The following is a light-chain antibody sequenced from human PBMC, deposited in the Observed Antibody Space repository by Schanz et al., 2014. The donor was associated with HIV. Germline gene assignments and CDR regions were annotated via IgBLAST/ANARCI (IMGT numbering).Light chain of an antibody. V-gene: IGLV2-8*01. Sequence: QSALTQPPSASGSRGQSVTISCTGTSSDVGHYDYVSWYQQHPGKAPKLMIYEVSKRPSGVPDRFSGSKSGNTASLTVSGLQAEDEADYYCSSYAGSNNLLFGGGTKLTVL. J-gene: IGLJ2*01. CDR3: SSYAGSNNLL. CDR2: EVS. CDR1: SSDVGHYDY.